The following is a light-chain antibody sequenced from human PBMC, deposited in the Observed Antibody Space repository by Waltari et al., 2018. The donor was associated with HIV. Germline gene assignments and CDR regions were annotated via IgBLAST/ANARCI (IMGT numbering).Light chain of an antibody. CDR2: GAS. V-gene: IGKV3-20*01. Sequence: TQSPGTLSLSTGERATLSCRASQSVSSSYLAWYQQKPGQAPRLLIYGASSRATGIPDRFSGSGSGTDFTLTISRLEPEDFAVYYCQQYGSSPPTFGQGTKVEIK. J-gene: IGKJ1*01. CDR3: QQYGSSPPT. CDR1: QSVSSSY.